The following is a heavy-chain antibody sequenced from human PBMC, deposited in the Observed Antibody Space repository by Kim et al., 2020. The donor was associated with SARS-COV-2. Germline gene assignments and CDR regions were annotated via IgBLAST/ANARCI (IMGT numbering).Heavy chain of an antibody. V-gene: IGHV1-2*02. D-gene: IGHD5-12*01. CDR1: GYTFTGYY. Sequence: ASVKVSCKASGYTFTGYYMHWVRQAPGQGLEWMGWINPNSGGTNYAQKFQGRVTMTRDTSISTAYMELSRLRSDDTAVYYCARDNIVATIWWGYYYDMDVWGQGSTLTVS. CDR3: ARDNIVATIWWGYYYDMDV. CDR2: INPNSGGT. J-gene: IGHJ6*02.